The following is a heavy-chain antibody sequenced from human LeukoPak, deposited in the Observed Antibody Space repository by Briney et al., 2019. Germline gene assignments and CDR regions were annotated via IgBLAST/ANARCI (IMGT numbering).Heavy chain of an antibody. CDR1: GFTFSSYA. CDR2: ISYDGSNK. Sequence: GSLRLSCAASGFTFSSYAMHWVRQAPGKGLEWVAVISYDGSNKYYADSVKGRFTISRDNSKNTLYLQMNSLRAEDTAVYCCARDRCSSTSCYPAYYYYYGMDVWGQGTTVTVSS. CDR3: ARDRCSSTSCYPAYYYYYGMDV. V-gene: IGHV3-30-3*01. D-gene: IGHD2-2*01. J-gene: IGHJ6*02.